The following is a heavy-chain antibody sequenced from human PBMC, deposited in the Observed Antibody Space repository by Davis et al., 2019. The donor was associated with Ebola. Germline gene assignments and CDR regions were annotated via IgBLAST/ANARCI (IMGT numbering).Heavy chain of an antibody. V-gene: IGHV3-23*01. D-gene: IGHD4-17*01. J-gene: IGHJ4*02. CDR1: GFTFSSYA. Sequence: GESLKISCAASGFTFSSYAMSWVRQAPGKGLEWVSAISGSGGSTYYADSVKGRFTISRDNSKNTLYLRMNSLRAEDTAVYYCAKLATVSPMGFDYWGQGTLVTVSS. CDR3: AKLATVSPMGFDY. CDR2: ISGSGGST.